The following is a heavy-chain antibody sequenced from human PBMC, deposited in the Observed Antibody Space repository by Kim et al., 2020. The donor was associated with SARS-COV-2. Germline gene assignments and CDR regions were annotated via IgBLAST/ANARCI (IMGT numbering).Heavy chain of an antibody. J-gene: IGHJ4*02. V-gene: IGHV3-23*01. D-gene: IGHD5-18*01. Sequence: SADSVKGRFTISRDNSKNTLYLQMNSLRAEDTAVYYCAKEYVDTAMVGDHWGQGTLVTVSS. CDR3: AKEYVDTAMVGDH.